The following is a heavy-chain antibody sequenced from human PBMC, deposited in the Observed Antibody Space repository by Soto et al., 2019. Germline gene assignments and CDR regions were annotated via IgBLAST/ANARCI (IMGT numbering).Heavy chain of an antibody. J-gene: IGHJ2*01. Sequence: GGSLRLSCAASGFTFSSYGMHWVRQAPGKGLEWVAVISYDGSNKYYADSVKGRFTISRDNSKNTLYLQMNSLRAEDTAVYYCAKETKAADYWYFDLWGRGTLVTVSS. D-gene: IGHD6-13*01. V-gene: IGHV3-30*18. CDR1: GFTFSSYG. CDR2: ISYDGSNK. CDR3: AKETKAADYWYFDL.